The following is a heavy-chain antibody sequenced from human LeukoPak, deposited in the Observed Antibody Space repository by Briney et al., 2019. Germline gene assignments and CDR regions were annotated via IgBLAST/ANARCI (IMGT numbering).Heavy chain of an antibody. V-gene: IGHV4-30-4*08. J-gene: IGHJ4*02. D-gene: IGHD2-2*01. CDR3: ARVVPAATLDY. CDR1: GGSISSGDYY. Sequence: PSETLSLTCTVSGGSISSGDYYWSWIRQPPGKGLEWIGYIYYSGSSYYNPSLKSRVTISVDTSKNQFSLKLSSVTAADTAVYYCARVVPAATLDYWGQGTLVTVSS. CDR2: IYYSGSS.